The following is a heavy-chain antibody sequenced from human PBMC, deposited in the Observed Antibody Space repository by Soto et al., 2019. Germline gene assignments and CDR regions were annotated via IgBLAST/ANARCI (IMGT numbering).Heavy chain of an antibody. CDR3: ARRWSGTDY. Sequence: QVQLQESGPGLVKPSETLILTCTVSGGSIGHYYWNWIRQPPGKGLEWIVYVHYSGTTSYNPSLQSRVTISLDTSNNQFSLTLSSVTAADTAVYYCARRWSGTDYWGQGTMVTVSS. J-gene: IGHJ4*02. CDR2: VHYSGTT. V-gene: IGHV4-59*01. CDR1: GGSIGHYY. D-gene: IGHD3-10*01.